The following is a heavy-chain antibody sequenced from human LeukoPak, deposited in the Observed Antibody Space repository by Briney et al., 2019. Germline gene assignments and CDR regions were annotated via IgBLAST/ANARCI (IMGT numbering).Heavy chain of an antibody. Sequence: SETLSLTCTVSGGSISSSSYYWGWIRQPPGKGLEWIGSICYSGSTYYNPSLKSRVTISVDTSKNQFSLKLSSVTAADTAVYYCARSSGLYSSLGYWGQGTLVTVSS. V-gene: IGHV4-39*01. J-gene: IGHJ4*02. CDR3: ARSSGLYSSLGY. CDR1: GGSISSSSYY. CDR2: ICYSGST. D-gene: IGHD6-6*01.